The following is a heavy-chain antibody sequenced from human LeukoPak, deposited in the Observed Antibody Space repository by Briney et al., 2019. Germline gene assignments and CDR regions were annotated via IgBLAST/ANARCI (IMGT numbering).Heavy chain of an antibody. Sequence: PGGSLRLSCAASGRTFSSYEMNWVRQAPGKGLEWVSYISSSGSSIYYADSVKGRFTISRDNAKKSLYLQMHSLRAEDTAVYYCARDSHKFDSSGYYPDAFDIWGQGTMVTVSS. CDR3: ARDSHKFDSSGYYPDAFDI. J-gene: IGHJ3*02. CDR2: ISSSGSSI. V-gene: IGHV3-48*03. CDR1: GRTFSSYE. D-gene: IGHD3-22*01.